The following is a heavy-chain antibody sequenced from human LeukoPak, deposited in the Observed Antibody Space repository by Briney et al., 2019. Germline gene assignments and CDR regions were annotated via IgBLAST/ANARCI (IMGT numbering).Heavy chain of an antibody. Sequence: GGSLRLSCAASGFSFDDYSMHWVRQAPGKGLEWVSGITWNSGSVGYADSVKGRFTISRDNAKNSLYLQMNSLRAEDTALYYCARGTVPDYDILTGYPLFDYWGQGTLVTVSS. J-gene: IGHJ4*02. V-gene: IGHV3-9*01. CDR3: ARGTVPDYDILTGYPLFDY. D-gene: IGHD3-9*01. CDR1: GFSFDDYS. CDR2: ITWNSGSV.